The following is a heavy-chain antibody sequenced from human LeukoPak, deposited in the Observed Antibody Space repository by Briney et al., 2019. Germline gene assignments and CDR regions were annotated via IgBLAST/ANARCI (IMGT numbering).Heavy chain of an antibody. D-gene: IGHD6-19*01. CDR1: GFTFSSYA. Sequence: PGRSLRLSCAASGFTFSSYAMHWVRQAPGKGLEWVAVISYDGSNKYYADSVKGRFTISRDNSKNTLYLQMNSLRAEDTAVYYCARDSEQWLVRRFGYFDLWGRGTLVTVSS. CDR2: ISYDGSNK. CDR3: ARDSEQWLVRRFGYFDL. J-gene: IGHJ2*01. V-gene: IGHV3-30-3*01.